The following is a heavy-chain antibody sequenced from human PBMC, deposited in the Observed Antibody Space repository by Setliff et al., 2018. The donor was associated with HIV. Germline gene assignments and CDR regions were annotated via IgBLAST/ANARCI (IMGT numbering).Heavy chain of an antibody. V-gene: IGHV1-46*01. CDR3: ARGAYYDFWSGFESGFDY. Sequence: ASVKVSCKASGYTFTSYYIHWVRQARGHGLEWMGSINPSRGSITYAQRFQGRVTMTRDTSTTTVYMKLSSLRPEDTAVYYCARGAYYDFWSGFESGFDYWGQGTLVTVSS. CDR1: GYTFTSYY. D-gene: IGHD3-3*01. J-gene: IGHJ4*02. CDR2: INPSRGSI.